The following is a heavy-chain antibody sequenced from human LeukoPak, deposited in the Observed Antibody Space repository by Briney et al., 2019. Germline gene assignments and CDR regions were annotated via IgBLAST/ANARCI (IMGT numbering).Heavy chain of an antibody. Sequence: ASVKVSCKASGGTFSSYAISWVRQAPGQGLEWMGRIIPIFGTANYAQKFQGRVTITTDVSTSTAYMELSSLRSEDTAVYYCASPRPTYGGTAFDIWGQGTMVTVSS. CDR2: IIPIFGTA. J-gene: IGHJ3*02. V-gene: IGHV1-69*05. CDR1: GGTFSSYA. CDR3: ASPRPTYGGTAFDI. D-gene: IGHD4-23*01.